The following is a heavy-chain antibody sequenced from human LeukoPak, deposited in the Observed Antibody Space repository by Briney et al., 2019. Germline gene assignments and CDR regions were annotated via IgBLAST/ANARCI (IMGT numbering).Heavy chain of an antibody. V-gene: IGHV4-34*01. Sequence: SETLSLTCAVSGGSSSAYYWTWIRQPPGKGLEWIGEINHSGSANYNPSLKSRVTISLDTSKNQFSLKLSSVTAADTAVYYCARGQGTVTTHWGQGTLVTVSS. CDR2: INHSGSA. CDR1: GGSSSAYY. CDR3: ARGQGTVTTH. J-gene: IGHJ4*02. D-gene: IGHD4-17*01.